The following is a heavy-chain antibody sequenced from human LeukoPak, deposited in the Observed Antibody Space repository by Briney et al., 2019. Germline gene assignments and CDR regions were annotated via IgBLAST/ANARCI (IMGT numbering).Heavy chain of an antibody. CDR3: AREGANAFQDD. CDR1: GFTFSSYR. D-gene: IGHD3-3*02. CDR2: IHSDGSGI. V-gene: IGHV3-74*01. Sequence: PGGYLRLSCAASGFTFSSYRMHWVRQVPGKGLEWFSRIHSDGSGISYEYSVKGRFTSSRDNAKNTLYLQMKRLRAEDTAVYYCAREGANAFQDDGGQGTLVTVSS. J-gene: IGHJ4*02.